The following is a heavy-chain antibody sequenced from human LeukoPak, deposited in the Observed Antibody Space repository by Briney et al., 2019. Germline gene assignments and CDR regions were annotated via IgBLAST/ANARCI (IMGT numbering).Heavy chain of an antibody. CDR1: GHTFTGYY. Sequence: ASVKVSCEASGHTFTGYYMHWVRQAPGQGLEWMGWINANSGDTNYAQKFQGRVTMTRDTPISTAYMELSRLRSDDTAVYYCASKWVTYYYNSSAYHYPTDVFDIWGQGTMVTVSS. CDR2: INANSGDT. V-gene: IGHV1-2*02. J-gene: IGHJ3*02. D-gene: IGHD3-22*01. CDR3: ASKWVTYYYNSSAYHYPTDVFDI.